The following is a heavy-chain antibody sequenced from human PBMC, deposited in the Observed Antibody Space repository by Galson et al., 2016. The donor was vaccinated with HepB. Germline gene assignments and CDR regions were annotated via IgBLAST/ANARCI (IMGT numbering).Heavy chain of an antibody. CDR1: GGSISSTTNW. V-gene: IGHV4-4*02. Sequence: SETLSLTCTVSGGSISSTTNWWSWVRQSPGQGLEWIGEIYHSGDTNYNPSLKSRATISVDTSRKQFSLSLSSVTAADTAVYYCARDCTGGTCKFAGYDAFDIWGQGTTVTVSS. J-gene: IGHJ3*02. CDR3: ARDCTGGTCKFAGYDAFDI. D-gene: IGHD2-8*02. CDR2: IYHSGDT.